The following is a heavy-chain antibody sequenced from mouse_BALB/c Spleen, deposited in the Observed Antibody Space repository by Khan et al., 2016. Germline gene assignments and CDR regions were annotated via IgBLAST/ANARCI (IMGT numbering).Heavy chain of an antibody. J-gene: IGHJ3*01. CDR3: ARGAY. Sequence: VQLQESGAELMKPGASVKISCKATGYTFGSYWIEWVKQRPGHGLEWIGEILPGSGSTNYNENFKVTATFTADTSSNTAYMQPRSLTSEDSAVYYCARGAYWGQGTLVTVSA. CDR1: GYTFGSYW. CDR2: ILPGSGST. V-gene: IGHV1-9*01.